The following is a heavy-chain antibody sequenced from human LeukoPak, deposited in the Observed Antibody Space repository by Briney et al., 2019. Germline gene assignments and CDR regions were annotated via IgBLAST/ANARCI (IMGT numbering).Heavy chain of an antibody. CDR2: IYYSGST. V-gene: IGHV4-59*08. Sequence: PSETLSLTCTVSGGSISSYYWSWIRQPPGKGLEWIGYIYYSGSTNYNPSLKSRVTISVDKSKNQFSLKLSSVTAADTAVYYCARHLSVDYDSWSGYSPGYFDLWGRGTLVTVSS. D-gene: IGHD3-3*01. CDR3: ARHLSVDYDSWSGYSPGYFDL. CDR1: GGSISSYY. J-gene: IGHJ2*01.